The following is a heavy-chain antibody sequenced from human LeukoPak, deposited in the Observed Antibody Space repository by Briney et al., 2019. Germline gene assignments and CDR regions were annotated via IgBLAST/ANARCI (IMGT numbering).Heavy chain of an antibody. CDR2: ISGSGGTT. J-gene: IGHJ4*02. D-gene: IGHD6-13*01. Sequence: GGSLRLSCAASGFTFSNYAMSWVRQAPGKGLEWVSVISGSGGTTYFTDSVKGRFTISRDNSKNTLYLQMNSLRAEDTAVYHCAKYGRQLGPSWPFDYWGQGTPVTVSS. CDR3: AKYGRQLGPSWPFDY. CDR1: GFTFSNYA. V-gene: IGHV3-23*01.